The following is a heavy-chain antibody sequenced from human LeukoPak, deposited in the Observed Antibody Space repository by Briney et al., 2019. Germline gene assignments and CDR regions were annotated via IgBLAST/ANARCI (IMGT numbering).Heavy chain of an antibody. D-gene: IGHD2-2*01. Sequence: PSETLSLTCTVSICSINTYYWTWIRKPPGKGLEYIGYIHYSGNTNYSPSLQSRLTMSVDTSKNQFSLKLRSLTAADTAVYFCGRRNGYQLPSLSYKYHPIDAWGKGTTVIVSS. CDR2: IHYSGNT. J-gene: IGHJ6*03. CDR1: ICSINTYY. V-gene: IGHV4-59*01. CDR3: GRRNGYQLPSLSYKYHPIDA.